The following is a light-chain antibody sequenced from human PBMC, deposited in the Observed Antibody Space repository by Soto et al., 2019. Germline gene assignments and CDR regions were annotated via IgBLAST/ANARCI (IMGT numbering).Light chain of an antibody. CDR2: KAS. Sequence: IQMTQSPSTLAASVGDRVTITCRASQSISPWLAWYQQKPGKAPKILIYKASSLESGVPSRFSGSDSGTEFTLTISSLQPDDFATYYCQQYKTYSRTFGQGTKLEIK. CDR3: QQYKTYSRT. J-gene: IGKJ2*01. CDR1: QSISPW. V-gene: IGKV1-5*03.